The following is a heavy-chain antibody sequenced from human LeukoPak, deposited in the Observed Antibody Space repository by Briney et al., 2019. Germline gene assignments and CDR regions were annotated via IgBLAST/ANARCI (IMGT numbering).Heavy chain of an antibody. V-gene: IGHV3-21*01. CDR3: ARDLSGSYHTPFGY. CDR2: ISSSSTYI. Sequence: PGGSLRLSCAASGFSVSDNYMIWVRQAPGKGLEWVSCISSSSTYIYYADSVKGRFTISRDNAKNSLYLQMNSLRAEDTAVYYCARDLSGSYHTPFGYWGQGTLVTVSS. CDR1: GFSVSDNY. J-gene: IGHJ4*02. D-gene: IGHD1-26*01.